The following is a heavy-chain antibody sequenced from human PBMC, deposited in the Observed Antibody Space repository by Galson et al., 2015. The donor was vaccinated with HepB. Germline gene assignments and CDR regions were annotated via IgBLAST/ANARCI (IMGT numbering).Heavy chain of an antibody. CDR1: GFTFSSYW. CDR2: IKQDGSEK. V-gene: IGHV3-7*03. J-gene: IGHJ2*01. CDR3: ARALGTYYYDSSGYHFGWYFDL. Sequence: SLRLSCAASGFTFSSYWMSWDRQAPGKGLEWVANIKQDGSEKYYVDSVKGRFTISRDNAKNSLYLQMNSLRAEDTAVYYCARALGTYYYDSSGYHFGWYFDLWGRGTLVTVSS. D-gene: IGHD3-22*01.